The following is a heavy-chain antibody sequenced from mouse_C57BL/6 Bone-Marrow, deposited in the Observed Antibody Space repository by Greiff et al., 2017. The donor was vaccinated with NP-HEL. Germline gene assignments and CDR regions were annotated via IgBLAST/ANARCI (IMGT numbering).Heavy chain of an antibody. D-gene: IGHD2-14*01. CDR3: AGNYGRDRLDY. V-gene: IGHV1-39*01. CDR2: INPNSGAT. CDR1: GYSFTDYN. J-gene: IGHJ2*01. Sequence: EVQLQQSGPELVKPGASVKISCKASGYSFTDYNMNWVKQSNGRSLEWIGVINPNSGATSYNQKFKGTATLTVDQSSSTAYMQLNSLTSEDSAVDYCAGNYGRDRLDYWGQGTTLTVSS.